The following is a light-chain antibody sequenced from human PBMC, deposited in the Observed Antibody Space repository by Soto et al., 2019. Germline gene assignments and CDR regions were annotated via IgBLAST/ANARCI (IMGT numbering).Light chain of an antibody. Sequence: EIVLTQSPATLSLSPGERATLSCRAIQSVSSSYLAWYQQKPGQAPRLLIYGASSRATGIPDRFSGSGSGTDFTLTISGLEPEDFAVYYCQQRTNRPPITFGQGTRLEIK. V-gene: IGKV3D-20*02. J-gene: IGKJ5*01. CDR3: QQRTNRPPIT. CDR1: QSVSSSY. CDR2: GAS.